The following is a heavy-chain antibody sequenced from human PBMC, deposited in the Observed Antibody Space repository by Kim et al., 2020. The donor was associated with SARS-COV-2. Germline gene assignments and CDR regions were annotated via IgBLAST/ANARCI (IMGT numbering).Heavy chain of an antibody. CDR2: IYYSGST. J-gene: IGHJ3*02. CDR1: GGSISSGDYY. V-gene: IGHV4-30-4*01. CDR3: ARDYSSGRISAFDI. Sequence: SETLSLTCTVSGGSISSGDYYWSWIRQPPGKGLEWIGYIYYSGSTYYNPSLKSRVTISVDTSKNQFSLKLSSVTAADTAVYYCARDYSSGRISAFDIWGQGTMVTVSS. D-gene: IGHD3-10*01.